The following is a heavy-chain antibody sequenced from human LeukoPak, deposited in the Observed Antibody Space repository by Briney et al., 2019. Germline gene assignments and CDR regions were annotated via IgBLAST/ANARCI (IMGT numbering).Heavy chain of an antibody. CDR2: ISGSGGST. CDR1: GFIFSSYA. D-gene: IGHD1-26*01. V-gene: IGHV3-23*01. J-gene: IGHJ4*02. Sequence: GGSLRLSCAASGFIFSSYAMSWVRQVPGKGLEWVSAISGSGGSTYYADSVKGRFTISRDNSKNTLYLQMNSLRAEDTAVYYCAKDPYSGSYYDYWGQGTLVTVSS. CDR3: AKDPYSGSYYDY.